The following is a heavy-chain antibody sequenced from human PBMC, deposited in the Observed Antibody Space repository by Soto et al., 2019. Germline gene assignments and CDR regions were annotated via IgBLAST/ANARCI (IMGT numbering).Heavy chain of an antibody. CDR2: IFHDGTA. V-gene: IGHV4-4*02. CDR3: ARLVYDTRLNYMYFDF. J-gene: IGHJ4*02. CDR1: GVSLTSGNW. Sequence: SETLSLTCAVSGVSLTSGNWWTWVRQSPQRGLEYIGEIFHDGTANYYPSFERRVAMSVDTSRNQFSLKLTSVTAADTAVYFCARLVYDTRLNYMYFDFWGPGTLVTVSS. D-gene: IGHD3-10*01.